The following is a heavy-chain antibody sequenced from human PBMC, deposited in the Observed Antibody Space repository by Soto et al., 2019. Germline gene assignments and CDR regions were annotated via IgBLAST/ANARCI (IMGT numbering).Heavy chain of an antibody. CDR1: GFTFITYD. D-gene: IGHD3-3*01. Sequence: ASVKVSCKASGFTFITYDFSWVRQAAGQGLEWMGWMNPNNGNAGFAQKFRGRINMTRNTSISTAYLELSSLRSDDSAVYYCARGRGGSGYVYYGMDVWGQGTTVTVSS. CDR2: MNPNNGNA. J-gene: IGHJ6*02. V-gene: IGHV1-8*01. CDR3: ARGRGGSGYVYYGMDV.